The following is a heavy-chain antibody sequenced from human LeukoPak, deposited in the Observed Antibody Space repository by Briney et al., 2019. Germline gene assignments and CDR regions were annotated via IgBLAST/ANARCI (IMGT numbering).Heavy chain of an antibody. CDR3: ARGRLSYDSRGHYFDY. V-gene: IGHV4-30-4*01. CDR2: IYYSGST. D-gene: IGHD3-22*01. CDR1: GGSISSGDYY. J-gene: IGHJ4*02. Sequence: SSQTLSLTCTVSGGSISSGDYYWSWIRQPPGKGLEWIGYIYYSGSTYYNPSLKSRVTISVDTSKNQFSLKLSSVTAADTAVYYCARGRLSYDSRGHYFDYWGQGTLVTVSS.